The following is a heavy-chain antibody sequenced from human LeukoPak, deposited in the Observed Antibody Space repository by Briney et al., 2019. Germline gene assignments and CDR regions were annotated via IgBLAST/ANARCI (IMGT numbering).Heavy chain of an antibody. V-gene: IGHV5-51*01. Sequence: GESLKISCKGSGYTFTSYWIGWVRQLPGKGLDWMGIIYPSDSDTRYSPSFQGQVSISGDQSISTGYLQWSSLKASDTAMYYCARVYGRYVGYWGQGTLVTVSS. CDR2: IYPSDSDT. J-gene: IGHJ4*02. CDR1: GYTFTSYW. CDR3: ARVYGRYVGY. D-gene: IGHD3-10*01.